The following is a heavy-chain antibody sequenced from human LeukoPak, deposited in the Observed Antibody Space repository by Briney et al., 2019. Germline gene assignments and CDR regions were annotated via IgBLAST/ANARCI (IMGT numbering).Heavy chain of an antibody. CDR1: GFTFSSYG. CDR3: AKDLRQWLVEGAGDY. Sequence: GGSLRLSCAASGFTFSSYGMHWVRQAPGKGLEWVAVISHDGSNKYYADSVKGRFTISRDNSKNTLYLQMNSLRAEDTAVYYCAKDLRQWLVEGAGDYWGQGTLVTVSS. J-gene: IGHJ4*02. V-gene: IGHV3-30*18. D-gene: IGHD6-19*01. CDR2: ISHDGSNK.